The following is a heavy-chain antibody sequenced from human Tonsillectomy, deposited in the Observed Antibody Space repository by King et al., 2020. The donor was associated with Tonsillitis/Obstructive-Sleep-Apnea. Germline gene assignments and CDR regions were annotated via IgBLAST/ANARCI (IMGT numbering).Heavy chain of an antibody. D-gene: IGHD3-3*01. V-gene: IGHV7-4-1*02. Sequence: QLQLVQSGSELKKPGASVKVSCKASGNTVTSHAMHWVRQAPGQGLEWMGWINTNTGNPTFAQGFIGRFVFSSDTSVSTTYLQISSLKAEDTAVYYCARGGPSTHFGVVIKDNWFDPWGQGTLVTVSS. CDR1: GNTVTSHA. CDR2: INTNTGNP. CDR3: ARGGPSTHFGVVIKDNWFDP. J-gene: IGHJ5*02.